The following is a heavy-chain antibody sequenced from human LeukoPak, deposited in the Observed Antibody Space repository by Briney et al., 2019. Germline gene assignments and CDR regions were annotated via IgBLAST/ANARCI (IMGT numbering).Heavy chain of an antibody. V-gene: IGHV3-11*01. CDR1: GFTFSDYY. D-gene: IGHD5-18*01. Sequence: GGSLRLSCAASGFTFSDYYMSWIRQAPGKGLEWVSYISSSGNTIYYADSVKGRFTISRDNAQNSLFLQMNSLRAEDTAVYYCARITRGYNYALDSWGQGTLVAVSS. J-gene: IGHJ4*02. CDR2: ISSSGNTI. CDR3: ARITRGYNYALDS.